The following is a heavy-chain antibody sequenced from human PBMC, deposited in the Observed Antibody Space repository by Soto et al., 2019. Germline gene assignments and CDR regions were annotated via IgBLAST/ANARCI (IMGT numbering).Heavy chain of an antibody. J-gene: IGHJ6*02. CDR1: GGSISSYY. CDR3: AREVGATGDYYYYGMDV. Sequence: QVQLQESGPGLVKPSETLSLTYTVSGGSISSYYWSWIRQPPGKGLEWIGYIYYSGSTNYNPSLKSRVTISVDTSKNQFSLKLSSVTAADTAVYYCAREVGATGDYYYYGMDVWGQGTTVTVSS. V-gene: IGHV4-59*01. D-gene: IGHD1-26*01. CDR2: IYYSGST.